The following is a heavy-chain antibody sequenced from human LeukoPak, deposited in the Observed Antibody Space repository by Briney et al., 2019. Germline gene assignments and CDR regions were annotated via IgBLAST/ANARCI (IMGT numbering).Heavy chain of an antibody. CDR1: GFTFTSYA. CDR2: ISGSGGST. J-gene: IGHJ4*02. Sequence: GGSLRLSCAASGFTFTSYAMTWVRLAPGQGLEWVSTISGSGGSTYYADSVKGRFTISRDNAKNTLYLQMNSLRAEDTAAYYCAKEKVTNIYYFDSWGQGALVTVSS. D-gene: IGHD2-21*01. CDR3: AKEKVTNIYYFDS. V-gene: IGHV3-23*01.